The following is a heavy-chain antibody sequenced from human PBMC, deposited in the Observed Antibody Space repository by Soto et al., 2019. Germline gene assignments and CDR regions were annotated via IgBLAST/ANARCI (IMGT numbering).Heavy chain of an antibody. CDR1: GGSLSSGGYS. CDR2: ICHSGST. V-gene: IGHV4-30-2*01. D-gene: IGHD3-10*01. CDR3: ARGGPRGGMDV. J-gene: IGHJ6*02. Sequence: LSLTCAVSGGSLSSGGYSWSWIRQPPGKGLEWIGYICHSGSTYYNPSLKSRVTISVDRSKNQFSLKLSSVTAADTAVYYCARGGPRGGMDVWGQGTTVTVSS.